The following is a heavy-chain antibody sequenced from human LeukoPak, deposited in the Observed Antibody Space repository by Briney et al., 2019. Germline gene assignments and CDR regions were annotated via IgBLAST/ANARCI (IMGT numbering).Heavy chain of an antibody. D-gene: IGHD3-22*01. CDR1: GYTFTSYY. J-gene: IGHJ5*02. CDR2: INPSGGST. Sequence: ASVKVSCKASGYTFTSYYMHWVRQAPGQGLEWMGIINPSGGSTSYAQKFQGRATMTRDTSTSTVYMELSSLRSEDTAVYYCAREESDYYDSSGPWFDPWGQGTLVTVSS. V-gene: IGHV1-46*01. CDR3: AREESDYYDSSGPWFDP.